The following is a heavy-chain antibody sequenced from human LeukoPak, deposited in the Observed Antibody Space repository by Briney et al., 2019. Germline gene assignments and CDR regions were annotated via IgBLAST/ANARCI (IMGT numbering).Heavy chain of an antibody. V-gene: IGHV4-4*02. CDR1: GGSIISSNW. D-gene: IGHD3-16*01. Sequence: SETLSLTCAVSGGSIISSNWWSWVRQPPGKGLEWIGEVFHSGSTNYSPSLRSRVTISVDKSRNQFSLKLHSVTAADTAVYFCARSHDHLWGNYPDYWGQGTLVTVSS. CDR3: ARSHDHLWGNYPDY. CDR2: VFHSGST. J-gene: IGHJ4*02.